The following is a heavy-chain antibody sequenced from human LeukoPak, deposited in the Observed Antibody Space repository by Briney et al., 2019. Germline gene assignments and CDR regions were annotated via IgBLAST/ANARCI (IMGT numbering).Heavy chain of an antibody. CDR3: VRDLYYYGSGSYLDY. Sequence: GGSLRLSCAASGFTVSSNYMSWVRQAPGKGLEWVSVIYSGGSTYYADSVKGRFTISRDNSKNTLYLQMNSLRAEDTAVYYCVRDLYYYGSGSYLDYWGQGTLVTVSS. D-gene: IGHD3-10*01. J-gene: IGHJ4*02. V-gene: IGHV3-53*01. CDR2: IYSGGST. CDR1: GFTVSSNY.